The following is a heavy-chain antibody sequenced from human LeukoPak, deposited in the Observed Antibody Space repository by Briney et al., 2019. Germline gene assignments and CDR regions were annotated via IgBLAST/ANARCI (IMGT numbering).Heavy chain of an antibody. J-gene: IGHJ4*02. CDR2: ISAYNGNT. D-gene: IGHD3-22*01. V-gene: IGHV1-18*01. Sequence: ASVKVSCEASGYTFTSYGISWVRQAPGQGLEWMGWISAYNGNTNYAQKLQGRVTMTTDTSTSTAYMELRSLRSDDTAVYYCARVNRDDSSGYLGYWGQGTLVTVSS. CDR1: GYTFTSYG. CDR3: ARVNRDDSSGYLGY.